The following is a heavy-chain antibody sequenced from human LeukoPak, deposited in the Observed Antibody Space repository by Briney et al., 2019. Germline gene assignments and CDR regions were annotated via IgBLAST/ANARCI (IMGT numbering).Heavy chain of an antibody. D-gene: IGHD2-8*01. CDR1: GFTFSSYS. V-gene: IGHV3-48*04. J-gene: IGHJ4*02. CDR3: ARGRYCTNGVCSHRDFDY. CDR2: ISSSSSTI. Sequence: GGSLRLSCAASGFTFSSYSMNWVRQAPGKGLEWVSYISSSSSTIYYADSVKGRFAISRDNAKNSLYLQMNSLRAEDTAVYYCARGRYCTNGVCSHRDFDYWGQGTLVTVSS.